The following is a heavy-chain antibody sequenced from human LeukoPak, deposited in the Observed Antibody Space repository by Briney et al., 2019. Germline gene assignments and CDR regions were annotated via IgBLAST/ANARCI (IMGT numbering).Heavy chain of an antibody. CDR3: AKDLYGDYGGIDY. CDR1: GFTFSTYA. V-gene: IGHV3-23*01. J-gene: IGHJ4*02. D-gene: IGHD4-17*01. Sequence: GGSLRLSCAASGFTFSTYAMTWVRQAPGKGLEWVSVIRGCGGNTYYADSVKGRFTISRDNSKNTLYLQMNSLRAEDTAVYYCAKDLYGDYGGIDYWGQGTLVTVSS. CDR2: IRGCGGNT.